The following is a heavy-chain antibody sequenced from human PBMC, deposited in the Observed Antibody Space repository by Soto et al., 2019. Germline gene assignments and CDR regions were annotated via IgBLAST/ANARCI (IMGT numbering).Heavy chain of an antibody. CDR1: GGTFSSYA. CDR3: ARPAHYCGGDCYSGSYYYYYYGMDV. V-gene: IGHV1-69*13. Sequence: ASVKVSCKASGGTFSSYAISWVRQAPGQGLEWMGGIIPIFGTANYAQKFQGRVTITADESTSTAYMELSSLRSEDTAVYYCARPAHYCGGDCYSGSYYYYYYGMDVWGQGTTVTVSS. D-gene: IGHD2-21*02. J-gene: IGHJ6*02. CDR2: IIPIFGTA.